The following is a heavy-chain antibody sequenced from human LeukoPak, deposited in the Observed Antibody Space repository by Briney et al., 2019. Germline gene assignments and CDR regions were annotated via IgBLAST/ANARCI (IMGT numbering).Heavy chain of an antibody. Sequence: PSETLSLTCAISGVSVGSNNYYWTWIRQSPGRGLEWIGYLSHSGSTNYNPSLKSRVAISVDTSKNQFSLKLSSVTAADTAVYHCARDNWNYGSSMDVWGQGTTVTVSS. CDR3: ARDNWNYGSSMDV. V-gene: IGHV4-61*01. CDR2: LSHSGST. CDR1: GVSVGSNNYY. J-gene: IGHJ6*02. D-gene: IGHD1-7*01.